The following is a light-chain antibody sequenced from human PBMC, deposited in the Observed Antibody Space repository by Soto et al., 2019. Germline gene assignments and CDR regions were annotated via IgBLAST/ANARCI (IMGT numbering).Light chain of an antibody. J-gene: IGKJ1*01. CDR3: QHTFRSPRR. Sequence: DIQLTQSPPSLSGSVGDTVTITCRASQSVSTYLNWYQPRPGKAPSLLIYSAISLQSGVPSRFSGSGSGTDFTLTIRNLQPEDFAIYYCQHTFRSPRRFGQGTKVDFK. CDR1: QSVSTY. V-gene: IGKV1-39*01. CDR2: SAI.